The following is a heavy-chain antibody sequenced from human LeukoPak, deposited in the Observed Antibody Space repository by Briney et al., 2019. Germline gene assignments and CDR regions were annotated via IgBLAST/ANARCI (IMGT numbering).Heavy chain of an antibody. CDR3: ARQSEDLLQAFDS. V-gene: IGHV4-39*01. CDR1: GDSISSSLYY. Sequence: KASETLSLTCTVSGDSISSSLYYWGWIRQPPGKGLEWIGTIYYTGTTYYNPSLKSRATISVDTSKNQFSLKLTSVTAADTAVYFCARQSEDLLQAFDSWGQGTLVTVSS. J-gene: IGHJ4*02. D-gene: IGHD4-11*01. CDR2: IYYTGTT.